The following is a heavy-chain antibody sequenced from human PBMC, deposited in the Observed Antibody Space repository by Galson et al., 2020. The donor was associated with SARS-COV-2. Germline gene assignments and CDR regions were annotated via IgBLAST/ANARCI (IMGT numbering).Heavy chain of an antibody. D-gene: IGHD5-12*01. CDR1: GFTFSSYA. Sequence: TGGSLRLSCAASGFTFSSYAMHWVRQAPGKGLEWVAVISYDGSNKYYADSVKGRFTIARDNSKNTLYLQMHSLRAEDTAVYYCARARDGYRVLDYWGQGTLVTVSS. J-gene: IGHJ4*02. CDR3: ARARDGYRVLDY. V-gene: IGHV3-30-3*01. CDR2: ISYDGSNK.